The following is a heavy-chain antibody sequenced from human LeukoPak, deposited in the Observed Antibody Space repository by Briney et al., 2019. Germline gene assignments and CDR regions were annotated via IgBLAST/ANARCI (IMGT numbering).Heavy chain of an antibody. J-gene: IGHJ6*02. D-gene: IGHD3-9*01. CDR3: ARDGHGDGFLTGYSYFGMDV. CDR2: ISISSSFI. V-gene: IGHV3-21*01. Sequence: GGSLRLSCAASGFTLTDYSMNWVRLAPGKGLERVASISISSSFIYYADSVKGRFTISRDNAKSSLFLQMNSLRAEDTAVYFCARDGHGDGFLTGYSYFGMDVWGQGTTVTVSS. CDR1: GFTLTDYS.